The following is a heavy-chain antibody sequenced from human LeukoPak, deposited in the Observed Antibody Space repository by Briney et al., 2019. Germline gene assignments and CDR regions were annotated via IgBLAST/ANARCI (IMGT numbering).Heavy chain of an antibody. CDR2: IYYSGST. Sequence: SETLSLTCTVSGGSISSYYWSWIRQPPGKGLEWIGYIYYSGSTNYNPSLKSRVTISVDTSKNQFSLKLSSVTAADTAVYYCARHGSGYGPENRYYYYGMDVWGQGTTVTVSS. V-gene: IGHV4-59*08. D-gene: IGHD5-12*01. J-gene: IGHJ6*02. CDR3: ARHGSGYGPENRYYYYGMDV. CDR1: GGSISSYY.